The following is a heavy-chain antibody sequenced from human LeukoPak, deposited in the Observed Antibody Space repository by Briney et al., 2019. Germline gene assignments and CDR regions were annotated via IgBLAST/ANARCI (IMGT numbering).Heavy chain of an antibody. D-gene: IGHD2-2*01. V-gene: IGHV3-74*01. CDR1: GNYW. J-gene: IGHJ4*02. Sequence: GGSLRLSCAASGNYWMHWVRQAPGKGLVWVSHINSDGSWTTYVDSVKGRFTISKDNAKDMVYLQMNNLRAEDTAVYYCVSFYETYWGRGTLVTVSS. CDR2: INSDGSWT. CDR3: VSFYETY.